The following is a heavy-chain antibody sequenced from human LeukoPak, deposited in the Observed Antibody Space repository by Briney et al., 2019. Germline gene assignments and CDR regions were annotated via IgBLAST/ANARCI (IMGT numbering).Heavy chain of an antibody. Sequence: SESLSLTCTVSGGSVSSYYWSWIRQPPGKGLEWIGYIYYSGSTNYNPSLKSRVTISVDTSKNQFSLKLSSVTAADTAVYHCARDNWNYGSSMDVWGQGTTVTVSS. CDR3: ARDNWNYGSSMDV. V-gene: IGHV4-59*02. CDR2: IYYSGST. CDR1: GGSVSSYY. J-gene: IGHJ6*02. D-gene: IGHD1-7*01.